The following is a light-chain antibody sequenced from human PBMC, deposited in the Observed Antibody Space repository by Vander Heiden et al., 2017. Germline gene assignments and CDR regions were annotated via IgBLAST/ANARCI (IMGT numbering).Light chain of an antibody. CDR1: TAAVTSGHY. Sequence: QAVVTPEPSLTVFTGGTVTPTCGSSTAAVTSGHYPYCFQQKPGQAPRTLIYDTTTRQSWTPSRFSGSLLGGRAALTLSGAQPEDESEYYCLLSYDDAVVFGGGTKLTVL. CDR3: LLSYDDAVV. V-gene: IGLV7-46*01. CDR2: DTT. J-gene: IGLJ2*01.